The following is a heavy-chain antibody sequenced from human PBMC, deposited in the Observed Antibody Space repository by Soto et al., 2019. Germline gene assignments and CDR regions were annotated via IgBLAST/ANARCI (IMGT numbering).Heavy chain of an antibody. Sequence: EVQLVESGGGLVQLGGSLRLSCTASGFTFSNHWMHWVRQGPGQGLVWVSRINTDGSFRDYADSVRGRFTISRDNAKNTLILQMNSLRAEDTAVYYCVRGTSAWSGKDYWGQGTLVTVSS. CDR2: INTDGSFR. CDR1: GFTFSNHW. CDR3: VRGTSAWSGKDY. V-gene: IGHV3-74*01. D-gene: IGHD6-19*01. J-gene: IGHJ4*02.